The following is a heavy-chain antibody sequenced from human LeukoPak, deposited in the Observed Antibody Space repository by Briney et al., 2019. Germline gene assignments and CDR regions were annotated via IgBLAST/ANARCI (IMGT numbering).Heavy chain of an antibody. CDR2: ISGSGFST. Sequence: GGSLRLSCAASGFIFSSYAMSWVRQAPGKGLEWVSAISGSGFSTYYADSVKGRFTISKDNSKNTLYLRMNSLRVEDTAVYYCAMVSGPFDYWGQGTLVTVSS. D-gene: IGHD2-21*02. J-gene: IGHJ4*02. V-gene: IGHV3-23*01. CDR3: AMVSGPFDY. CDR1: GFIFSSYA.